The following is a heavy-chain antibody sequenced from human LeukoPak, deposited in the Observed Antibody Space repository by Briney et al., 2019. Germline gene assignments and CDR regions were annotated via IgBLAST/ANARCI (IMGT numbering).Heavy chain of an antibody. CDR1: GFTFSSYE. CDR2: ISSSGSTI. CDR3: ARDRYYYGSGSYFYYYYYMDV. V-gene: IGHV3-48*03. J-gene: IGHJ6*03. D-gene: IGHD3-10*01. Sequence: GGSLRLSCAASGFTFSSYEMNWVRQAPGKGLEWVSYISSSGSTIYYADSVKGRFTISRDNAKNSLYLQMNSLRAEDTAVYYCARDRYYYGSGSYFYYYYYMDVWGKGTTVTVSS.